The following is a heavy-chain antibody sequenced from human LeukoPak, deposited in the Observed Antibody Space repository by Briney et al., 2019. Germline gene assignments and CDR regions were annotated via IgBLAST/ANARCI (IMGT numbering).Heavy chain of an antibody. Sequence: GSLRLSCAASGFTFSSYSMNWVRQAPGKGLEWVSAISGSGGSTYYADSVKGRFTISRDNSKNTLYLEVISLAAEDTAVYYCAKDDAWLRFGEWSQGTLVTVSS. D-gene: IGHD5-12*01. CDR1: GFTFSSYS. CDR3: AKDDAWLRFGE. J-gene: IGHJ4*02. CDR2: ISGSGGST. V-gene: IGHV3-23*01.